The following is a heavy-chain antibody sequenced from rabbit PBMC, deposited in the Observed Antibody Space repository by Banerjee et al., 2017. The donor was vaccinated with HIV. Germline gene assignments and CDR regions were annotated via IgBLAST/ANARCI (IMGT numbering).Heavy chain of an antibody. J-gene: IGHJ4*01. V-gene: IGHV1S40*01. CDR1: GFDFSNSYW. CDR2: INTSSGST. Sequence: QSLEESGGDLVKPGASLTLTCKASGFDFSNSYWICWVRQAPGKGLEWIGCINTSSGSTYYASWAKGRFTISKTSSTVDLKMTSLTAADTATYFCARDLAGAIGWNFNLWGPGTLVTVS. D-gene: IGHD4-1*01. CDR3: ARDLAGAIGWNFNL.